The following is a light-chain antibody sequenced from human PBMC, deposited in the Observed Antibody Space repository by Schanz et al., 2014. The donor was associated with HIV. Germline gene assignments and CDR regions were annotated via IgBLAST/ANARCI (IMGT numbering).Light chain of an antibody. Sequence: QSALTQPPSASGSPGQSVTISCTGTSSDVGSYNSVSWYQHNPGKAPKLMIYEVTKRPSGVPDRFSGSKSGNTASLTVSGLQAEDEADYYCSSYAGSDVFFGGGTKLTVL. CDR3: SSYAGSDVF. CDR2: EVT. J-gene: IGLJ2*01. V-gene: IGLV2-8*01. CDR1: SSDVGSYNS.